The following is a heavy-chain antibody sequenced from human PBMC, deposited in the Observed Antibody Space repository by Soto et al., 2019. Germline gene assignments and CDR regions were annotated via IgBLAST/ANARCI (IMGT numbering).Heavy chain of an antibody. J-gene: IGHJ6*02. CDR1: GGSISSYY. V-gene: IGHV4-59*01. CDR3: ARIEPDYYYYGMDV. CDR2: IYYSGST. Sequence: QVQLQESGPGLVKPSETLSLTCTVSGGSISSYYWSWIRQPPGKGLEWIGYIYYSGSTNYNPSLTSRVTISVDTSKNQFSPKLSSVTAADTAVYYCARIEPDYYYYGMDVWGQGTTVTVSS.